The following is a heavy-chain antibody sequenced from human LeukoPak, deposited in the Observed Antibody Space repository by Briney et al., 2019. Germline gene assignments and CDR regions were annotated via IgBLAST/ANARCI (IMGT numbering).Heavy chain of an antibody. CDR3: ARDRGRYYMDV. Sequence: ASVKVSCKASGYRFTSYGISWVRQVPGQGLEWMGIINPSGGSTSYAQKFQGRVTMTRDTSTSTVYMELSSLRAGDTAVYYCARDRGRYYMDVWGKGTTVTISS. J-gene: IGHJ6*03. V-gene: IGHV1-46*01. CDR2: INPSGGST. CDR1: GYRFTSYG. D-gene: IGHD6-25*01.